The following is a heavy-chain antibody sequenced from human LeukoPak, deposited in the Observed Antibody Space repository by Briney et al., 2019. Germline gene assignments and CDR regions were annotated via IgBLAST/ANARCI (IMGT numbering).Heavy chain of an antibody. Sequence: TSQTLSLTCAISGDSVSSNSAAWNWIRQSPSRGLEWLGRTYYRSKWYNDYAVSVKSRITINPDTSKNQFSLQLNSVTPEDTAVYYCARARGAYDSSGYLLDYWGQGTLVTVSS. CDR3: ARARGAYDSSGYLLDY. CDR1: GDSVSSNSAA. V-gene: IGHV6-1*01. D-gene: IGHD3-22*01. CDR2: TYYRSKWYN. J-gene: IGHJ4*02.